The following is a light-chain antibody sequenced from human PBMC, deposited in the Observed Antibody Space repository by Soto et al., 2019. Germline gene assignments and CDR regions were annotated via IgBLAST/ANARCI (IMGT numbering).Light chain of an antibody. CDR3: QQYNNWSWT. Sequence: EIVMTPSPATLSVSPGEGATLSCRASQSVSSNLAWYQHKPGQAPRLLIYGASTRATGVPARFSGSGSGTEFTLTISSLQSEDFAVYYCQQYNNWSWTFGQGTKVDIK. CDR1: QSVSSN. CDR2: GAS. V-gene: IGKV3-15*01. J-gene: IGKJ1*01.